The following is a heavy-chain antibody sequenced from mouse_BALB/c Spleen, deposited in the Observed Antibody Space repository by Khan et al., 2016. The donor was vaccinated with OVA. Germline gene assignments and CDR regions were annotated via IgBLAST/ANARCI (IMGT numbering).Heavy chain of an antibody. D-gene: IGHD1-1*01. CDR1: GFTFSPYG. CDR2: VSTGGHYT. CDR3: ARLAYYYDSEGFAY. J-gene: IGHJ3*01. Sequence: EVELVESGGDVVKPGGSLKLSCEASGFTFSPYGMSWVRQTPDKRLEWVATVSTGGHYTYYPDTVKGRFTISRDNAKNTLYLQMSSLKSEDTAMLYCARLAYYYDSEGFAYWGQGTLVTVSA. V-gene: IGHV5-6*01.